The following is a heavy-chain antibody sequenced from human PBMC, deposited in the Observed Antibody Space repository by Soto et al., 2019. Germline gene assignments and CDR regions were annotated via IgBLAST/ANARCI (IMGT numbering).Heavy chain of an antibody. V-gene: IGHV3-30-3*01. CDR1: GFTFSSYA. D-gene: IGHD6-6*01. J-gene: IGHJ4*02. CDR3: ARPYSSSYNIDY. CDR2: ISYDGSNK. Sequence: PGGSLRLSCAASGFTFSSYAMHWVRQAPGKGLEWVAVISYDGSNKYYADSVKGRFTISRDNSKNTLYLQMNSLRAEGTAVYYCARPYSSSYNIDYWGQGTLVTVSS.